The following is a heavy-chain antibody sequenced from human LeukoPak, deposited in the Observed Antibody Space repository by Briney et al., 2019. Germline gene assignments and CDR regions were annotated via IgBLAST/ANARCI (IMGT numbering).Heavy chain of an antibody. Sequence: PGGSLRLSCAASGFTFSSYWMSWVRQAPGEGLEWVANIKQDGSEKYYVDSVKGRFTISRDNAKNSLYLQMNSLRAEDTAVYYCARDGAPHSGYDPFDYWGQGTLVTVSS. J-gene: IGHJ4*02. CDR1: GFTFSSYW. CDR3: ARDGAPHSGYDPFDY. V-gene: IGHV3-7*01. CDR2: IKQDGSEK. D-gene: IGHD5-12*01.